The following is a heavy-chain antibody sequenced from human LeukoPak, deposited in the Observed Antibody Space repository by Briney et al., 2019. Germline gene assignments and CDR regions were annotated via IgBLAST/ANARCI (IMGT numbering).Heavy chain of an antibody. J-gene: IGHJ4*02. V-gene: IGHV3-21*01. Sequence: GGSLRFSCAASGFTFRSNSMNWVRRAPGKGLEWVSSITRSSSFLYYADSVKGRFTISRDNAKNSLYLQMSSLRAEDTAVYYCASEIPNLRYCSSTSCDYWGQGIMVTVSS. D-gene: IGHD2-2*01. CDR3: ASEIPNLRYCSSTSCDY. CDR1: GFTFRSNS. CDR2: ITRSSSFL.